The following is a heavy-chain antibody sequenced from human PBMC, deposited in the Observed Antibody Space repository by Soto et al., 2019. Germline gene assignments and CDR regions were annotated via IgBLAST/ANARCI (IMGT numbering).Heavy chain of an antibody. Sequence: SGPTLVNPTQTLTLTCTFSGFSLSTSEVAVGWIRQPPGKALEWLALIYWDDDKRYSPPLTNRLTVTKDTSKNQVVLSMTNMDTVDTATYFCARITDLYVVFDYWGQGILVTVSS. V-gene: IGHV2-5*02. D-gene: IGHD3-16*01. CDR1: GFSLSTSEVA. J-gene: IGHJ4*02. CDR3: ARITDLYVVFDY. CDR2: IYWDDDK.